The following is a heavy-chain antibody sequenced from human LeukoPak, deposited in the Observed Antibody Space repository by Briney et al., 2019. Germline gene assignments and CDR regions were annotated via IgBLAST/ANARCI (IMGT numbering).Heavy chain of an antibody. Sequence: GGSLRPSCAASGFSFSSYAMHWVRQAPGKGLEWVAALSYDGSNKYYADSVKGRFTISRDNSKNTLYLQMNSLRAEDTAVYFCARDLSGSFSFDYWGQGALVTVSS. V-gene: IGHV3-30*04. J-gene: IGHJ4*02. D-gene: IGHD1-26*01. CDR3: ARDLSGSFSFDY. CDR2: LSYDGSNK. CDR1: GFSFSSYA.